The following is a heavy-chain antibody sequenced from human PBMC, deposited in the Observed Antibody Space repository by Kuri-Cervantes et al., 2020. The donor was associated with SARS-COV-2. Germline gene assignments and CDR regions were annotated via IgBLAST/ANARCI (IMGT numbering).Heavy chain of an antibody. CDR1: GGTFSSYA. CDR2: IIPIFGTA. D-gene: IGHD2-2*01. CDR3: ARVPREICSSTSCYQGL. Sequence: SVKVSCKASGGTFSSYAISWVRQAPGQGLEWMGGIIPIFGTANYAQKVQGRVTITADESTSTAYMELSSLRSEDTAVYYCARVPREICSSTSCYQGLWGQGTLVTVSS. V-gene: IGHV1-69*13. J-gene: IGHJ4*02.